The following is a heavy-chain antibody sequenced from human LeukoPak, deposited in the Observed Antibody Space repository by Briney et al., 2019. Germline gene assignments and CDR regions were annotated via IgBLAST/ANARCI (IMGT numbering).Heavy chain of an antibody. CDR2: IYYSGST. CDR3: ARDWQLGGWFDP. D-gene: IGHD6-6*01. Sequence: SETLSLTCTVSGGSISSYYWSWIRQPPGKGLEWIGYIYYSGSTNYNPSLKSRVTISVDTSKNQFSLKLSSVTAVDTAVYYCARDWQLGGWFDPWGQGTLVTVSS. J-gene: IGHJ5*02. CDR1: GGSISSYY. V-gene: IGHV4-59*12.